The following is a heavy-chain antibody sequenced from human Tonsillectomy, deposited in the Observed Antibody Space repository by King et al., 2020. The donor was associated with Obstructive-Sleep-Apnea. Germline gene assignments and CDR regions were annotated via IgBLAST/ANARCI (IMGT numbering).Heavy chain of an antibody. V-gene: IGHV3-33*01. CDR1: GFIFSTYG. D-gene: IGHD3-10*01. Sequence: VQLVQSGGGVVQPGRSLRLSCAASGFIFSTYGMHWVRQAPGKGLEWVAGIWYDGSNKYYADSVKGRFTISRDNSKNTLYLQMNSLRVEDTAVYYCARVDGSGSAYYYYGMDVWGQGTTVTVSS. J-gene: IGHJ6*02. CDR2: IWYDGSNK. CDR3: ARVDGSGSAYYYYGMDV.